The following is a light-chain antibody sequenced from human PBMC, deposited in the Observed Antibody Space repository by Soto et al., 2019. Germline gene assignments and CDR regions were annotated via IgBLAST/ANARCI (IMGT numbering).Light chain of an antibody. CDR2: EVS. CDR1: SSDVGGYNF. Sequence: QSVLTQPASVSLSPGQSITISCTGTSSDVGGYNFVSWYQQHPGKAPKVMIYEVSSRPSGVSNRFSGSKSGNTASLTISGLQAEDEADYYCSSYASSRTLYVFGTGTKVTVL. CDR3: SSYASSRTLYV. V-gene: IGLV2-14*01. J-gene: IGLJ1*01.